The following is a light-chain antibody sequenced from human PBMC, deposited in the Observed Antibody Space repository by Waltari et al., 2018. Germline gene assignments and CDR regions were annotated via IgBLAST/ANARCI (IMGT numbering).Light chain of an antibody. CDR2: AAS. J-gene: IGLJ2*01. CDR3: TSYTSKNTFI. V-gene: IGLV2-14*03. Sequence: QSALTQPASVFGSLGQSVTISCTGTATDIGGYDYVSWYQQHSGKAPKLLIFAASNRPSEISARFSASKSGNTASLSISGLQTEDEADYHCTSYTSKNTFIFGGGTRLTVL. CDR1: ATDIGGYDY.